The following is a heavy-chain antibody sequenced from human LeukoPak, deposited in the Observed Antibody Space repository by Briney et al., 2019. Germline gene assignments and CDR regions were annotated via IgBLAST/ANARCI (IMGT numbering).Heavy chain of an antibody. D-gene: IGHD3-22*01. Sequence: GGSLRLSCAASGFTFSSYAMRWVRQAPGKGLEWVAAISGSGGSTYYADSVKGRFTISRDNSKNTLYLQMNSLRAEDTAVYYCAKDRPNYYDSSGSTPDKRYYYYYGMDVWGQGTTVTVSS. J-gene: IGHJ6*02. CDR3: AKDRPNYYDSSGSTPDKRYYYYYGMDV. CDR2: ISGSGGST. V-gene: IGHV3-23*01. CDR1: GFTFSSYA.